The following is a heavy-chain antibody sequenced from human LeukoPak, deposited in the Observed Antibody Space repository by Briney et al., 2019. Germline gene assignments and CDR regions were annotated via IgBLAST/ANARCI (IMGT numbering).Heavy chain of an antibody. V-gene: IGHV1-46*01. D-gene: IGHD6-13*01. CDR3: AKDCGKQQLVFSFYYYYGMDV. CDR2: INPSGGST. Sequence: GASVKVSCKASGYTFTSYYMHWVRQAPGQGLEWMGIINPSGGSTSYAQKFQGRVTMTRDTSTSTVYMELSSLRAEDTAVYYCAKDCGKQQLVFSFYYYYGMDVWGQGTTVTVSS. J-gene: IGHJ6*02. CDR1: GYTFTSYY.